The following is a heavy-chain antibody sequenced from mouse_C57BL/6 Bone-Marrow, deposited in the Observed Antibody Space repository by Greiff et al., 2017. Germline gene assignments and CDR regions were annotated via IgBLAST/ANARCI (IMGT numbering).Heavy chain of an antibody. V-gene: IGHV1-64*01. CDR2: IHPNSGST. J-gene: IGHJ3*01. CDR3: ARWGGTWFSY. CDR1: GYTFTSYW. Sequence: QVQLQQPGAELVKPGASVKLSCKASGYTFTSYWMHWVKQRPGQGLEWIGMIHPNSGSTNYNEKFKSKDTLTVDKSSSTAYMQLSSRASEDSSVYCCARWGGTWFSYWGQGTLVTVSA.